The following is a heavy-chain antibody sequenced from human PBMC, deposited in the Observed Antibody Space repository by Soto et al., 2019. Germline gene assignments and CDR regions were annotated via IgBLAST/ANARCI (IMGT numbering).Heavy chain of an antibody. V-gene: IGHV1-8*01. CDR3: ARVTVGATGFDY. CDR2: MNPNSGNT. CDR1: GYTFTSYD. Sequence: GASVKVSCKASGYTFTSYDINWVRQATGQGLEWMGWMNPNSGNTGYAQKFQGRVTMTRNTSISTAYMELSSLRSEDTAVYYCARVTVGATGFDYWGQGTPVTVSS. D-gene: IGHD1-26*01. J-gene: IGHJ4*02.